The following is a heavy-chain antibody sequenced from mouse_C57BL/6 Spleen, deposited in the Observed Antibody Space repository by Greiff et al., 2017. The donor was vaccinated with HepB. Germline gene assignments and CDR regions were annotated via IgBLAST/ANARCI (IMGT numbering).Heavy chain of an antibody. D-gene: IGHD1-1*01. J-gene: IGHJ4*01. Sequence: VQLKQPGAELVKPGASVKMSCKASGYTFTSYWITWVKQRPGQGLEWIGDIYPGSGSTNYNEKFKSKATLTVDTSSSTAYMQLSSLTSEDSAVYYGAREENYYGSSSYYAMDYWGQGTSVTVSS. CDR3: AREENYYGSSSYYAMDY. CDR2: IYPGSGST. V-gene: IGHV1-55*01. CDR1: GYTFTSYW.